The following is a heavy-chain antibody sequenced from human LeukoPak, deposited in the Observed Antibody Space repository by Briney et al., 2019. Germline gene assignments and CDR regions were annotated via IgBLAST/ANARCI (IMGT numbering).Heavy chain of an antibody. J-gene: IGHJ6*02. CDR1: GGSISSYY. Sequence: SETLSLTCTVSGGSISSYYWSWIRQPPGKGLEWIGYIYYSGSTNYNPSLKSRVTISVDTSKNQFSLKLSSVTAADTAVYYCARESWFGELSPSGDGMDVWGQGTTVTVSS. CDR2: IYYSGST. V-gene: IGHV4-59*01. CDR3: ARESWFGELSPSGDGMDV. D-gene: IGHD3-10*01.